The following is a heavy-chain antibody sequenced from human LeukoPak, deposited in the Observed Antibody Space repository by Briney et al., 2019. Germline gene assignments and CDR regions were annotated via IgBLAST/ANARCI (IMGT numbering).Heavy chain of an antibody. Sequence: SETLSLTCTVSGGSISSSSYYWGWIRQPPGKGLEWIGSIYYSGSTYYNLSLKSRVTISVDTSKNQFSLKLSSVTAADTAVYYCARDGSAAAGSSYFDYWGQRTLVTVSS. V-gene: IGHV4-39*07. J-gene: IGHJ4*02. CDR3: ARDGSAAAGSSYFDY. D-gene: IGHD6-13*01. CDR1: GGSISSSSYY. CDR2: IYYSGST.